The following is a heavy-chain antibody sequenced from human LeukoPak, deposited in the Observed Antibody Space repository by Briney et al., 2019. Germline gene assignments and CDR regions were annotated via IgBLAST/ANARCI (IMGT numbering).Heavy chain of an antibody. J-gene: IGHJ4*02. CDR2: ISGSGGST. CDR1: GFTFSSYA. D-gene: IGHD3-10*01. CDR3: AKGLWFGELDY. Sequence: GGSLRLSCAVSGFTFSSYAMSWVRQAPGKGLEWVSGISGSGGSTYYADSVKGRFTISRDNTKDTLYLQMNSLRADDTAVYYCAKGLWFGELDYWGQRTLVAVSS. V-gene: IGHV3-23*01.